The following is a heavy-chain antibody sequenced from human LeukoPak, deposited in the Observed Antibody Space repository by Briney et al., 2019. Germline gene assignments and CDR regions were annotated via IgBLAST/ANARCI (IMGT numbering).Heavy chain of an antibody. CDR1: GFTFSSYS. CDR2: ISSSSYI. V-gene: IGHV3-21*01. D-gene: IGHD6-13*01. J-gene: IGHJ4*02. Sequence: GGSLRLSCAASGFTFSSYSMNWVRQAPGKGLEWVSSISSSSYIYYADSVKGRFTTSRDNAKKSLYLQMNSLRAEDTAVYYCARDSAAGTPGSFPFDYWGQGTLVTVSS. CDR3: ARDSAAGTPGSFPFDY.